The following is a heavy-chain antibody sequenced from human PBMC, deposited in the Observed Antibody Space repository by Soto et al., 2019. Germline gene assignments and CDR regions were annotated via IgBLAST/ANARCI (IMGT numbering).Heavy chain of an antibody. Sequence: PGGSLRLSCAASGFTFSNAWVNWVRQAPGKGLEWVGRIKSKTDGGTTDYAAPVKGRFTISRDDSKNTLYLQMNSLKTEDTAVYYCTTGEPDIVVVPADFYYYYYYGMDVWGQGTTVTVSS. D-gene: IGHD2-2*01. J-gene: IGHJ6*02. CDR3: TTGEPDIVVVPADFYYYYYYGMDV. V-gene: IGHV3-15*07. CDR2: IKSKTDGGTT. CDR1: GFTFSNAW.